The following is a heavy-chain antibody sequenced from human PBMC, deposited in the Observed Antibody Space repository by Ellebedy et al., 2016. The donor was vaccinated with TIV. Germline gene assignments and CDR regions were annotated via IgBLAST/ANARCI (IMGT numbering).Heavy chain of an antibody. Sequence: SETLSLXXTVSGDSISSSSDYWVWIRQPPGKGLEWIVTISNRDRTDYNPSLKSRVFILVDASTNQFCLKLTSVTAADTAVYYCETFNQYYTYLGVWGKGTTVTVSS. J-gene: IGHJ6*03. CDR1: GDSISSSSDY. V-gene: IGHV4-39*01. CDR2: ISNRDRT. CDR3: ETFNQYYTYLGV. D-gene: IGHD1-14*01.